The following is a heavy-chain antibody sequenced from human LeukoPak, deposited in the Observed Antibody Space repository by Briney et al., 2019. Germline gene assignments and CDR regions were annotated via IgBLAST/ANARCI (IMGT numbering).Heavy chain of an antibody. CDR1: GGTFSSYA. J-gene: IGHJ5*02. CDR2: ISAYNGNT. CDR3: ARDRSGSSSYP. Sequence: ASVKVSCKASGGTFSSYAISWVRQAPGQGLEWMGWISAYNGNTNYAQKLQGRVTMTTDTSTSTAYMELRSLRSDDTAVYYCARDRSGSSSYPWGQGTLFTVSS. V-gene: IGHV1-18*01. D-gene: IGHD2-2*01.